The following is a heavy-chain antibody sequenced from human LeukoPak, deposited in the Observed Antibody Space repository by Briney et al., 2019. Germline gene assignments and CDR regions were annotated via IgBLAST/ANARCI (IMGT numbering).Heavy chain of an antibody. CDR3: ARDAGAARYHGMDV. D-gene: IGHD6-13*01. CDR2: ISSSSSTI. V-gene: IGHV3-48*01. Sequence: PGGSLRLSCAASGFTFSGYWMNWVRQAPGKGLEWVSHISSSSSTIYYADSVKGRSTISRDNSKNTLYLQMNSLRAEDTAVYYCARDAGAARYHGMDVWGQGTTVTVPS. CDR1: GFTFSGYW. J-gene: IGHJ6*02.